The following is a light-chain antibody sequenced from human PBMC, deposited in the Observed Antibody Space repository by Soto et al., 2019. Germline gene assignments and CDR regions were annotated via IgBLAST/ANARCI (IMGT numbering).Light chain of an antibody. Sequence: QSVLTQPPSVSEAPRQRVTISCSGSRSNIGNNAVNWYQQLPGKAPKLLIYYDDLLPSGVSDRFSGSKSGTSASLAISGLQSEDEADYYCAAWDDSLNGLVFGTGTKVTVL. J-gene: IGLJ1*01. CDR3: AAWDDSLNGLV. CDR2: YDD. V-gene: IGLV1-36*01. CDR1: RSNIGNNA.